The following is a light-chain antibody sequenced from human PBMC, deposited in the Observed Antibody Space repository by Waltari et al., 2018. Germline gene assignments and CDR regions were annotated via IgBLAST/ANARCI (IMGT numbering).Light chain of an antibody. CDR3: QSYDSSLSVVV. CDR1: SSNIGAGYD. Sequence: QSVLTQPPSVSGAPGQRGTISCTWSSSNIGAGYDVPWYQQLPGTAPKLLIYGNSNRPSGVPDRFSGSKSGTSASLAITGLQAEDEADYYCQSYDSSLSVVVFGGGTKLTVL. V-gene: IGLV1-40*01. CDR2: GNS. J-gene: IGLJ2*01.